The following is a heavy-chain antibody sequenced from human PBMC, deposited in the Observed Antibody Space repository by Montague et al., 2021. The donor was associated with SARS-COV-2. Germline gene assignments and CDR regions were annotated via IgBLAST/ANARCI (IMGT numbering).Heavy chain of an antibody. CDR1: GGSTSSYY. D-gene: IGHD2-2*01. Sequence: TLSLTCTVSGGSTSSYYWRWIRQPLGKGLEWIGCIYYSGSTNYNPSLKSPVTISVDTSKTQFSLKLNSVTAADTAVYYCARTIVVVSAASRYFDLWGRGTLVTVSS. CDR2: IYYSGST. J-gene: IGHJ2*01. CDR3: ARTIVVVSAASRYFDL. V-gene: IGHV4-59*01.